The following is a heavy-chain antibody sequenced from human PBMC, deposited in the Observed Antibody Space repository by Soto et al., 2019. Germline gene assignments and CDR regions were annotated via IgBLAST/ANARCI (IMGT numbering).Heavy chain of an antibody. CDR1: GFTFSSYA. D-gene: IGHD6-6*01. CDR2: ISGSGGST. CDR3: AKDGYSSSSWAHYYYYYGMDV. J-gene: IGHJ6*02. Sequence: PGGSLRLSCAASGFTFSSYAMSWVRQAPGKGLEWVSAISGSGGSTYYADSVKGRFTISRDNSKNTLYLQMNSLRAEDTAVYYCAKDGYSSSSWAHYYYYYGMDVWGQGTTVTVSS. V-gene: IGHV3-23*01.